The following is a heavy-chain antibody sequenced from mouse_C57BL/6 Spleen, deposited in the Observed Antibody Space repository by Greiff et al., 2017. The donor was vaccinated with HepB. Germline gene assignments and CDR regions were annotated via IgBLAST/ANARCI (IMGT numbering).Heavy chain of an antibody. Sequence: DVKLVESGGGLVQPGGSLKLSCAASGFTFSDYYMYWVRQTPEKRLEWVAYISNAGGSTYYPDTVKGRFTISRDNAKNTLYLQMSRLKSEDTAMYYCARPPNYGSSYAWFAYWGQGTLVTVSA. D-gene: IGHD1-1*01. CDR3: ARPPNYGSSYAWFAY. V-gene: IGHV5-12*01. J-gene: IGHJ3*01. CDR1: GFTFSDYY. CDR2: ISNAGGST.